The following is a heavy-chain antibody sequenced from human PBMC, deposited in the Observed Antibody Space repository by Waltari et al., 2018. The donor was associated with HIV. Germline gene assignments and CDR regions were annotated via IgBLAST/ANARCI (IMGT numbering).Heavy chain of an antibody. D-gene: IGHD6-6*01. J-gene: IGHJ4*02. CDR3: AKEWSSSSL. CDR1: GFPFISCA. V-gene: IGHV3-23*01. Sequence: VQLLESGGGLVQPGGSLRLSCAASGFPFISCALGWVGQAPGKGMEWVSAISGSGGSTYYADSVKGRFTISRDNSKNTLYLQMNSLRAEDTAVYYCAKEWSSSSLWGQGTLVTVSS. CDR2: ISGSGGST.